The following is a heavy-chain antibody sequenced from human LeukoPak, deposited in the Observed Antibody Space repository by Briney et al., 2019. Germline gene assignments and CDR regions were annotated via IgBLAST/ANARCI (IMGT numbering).Heavy chain of an antibody. D-gene: IGHD3-22*01. Sequence: GGSLRLSCAASGFTYSNAWMSWVRQAPGKGLEWVGRIKSKTDGGTTDYAAPVKGRFTISRDDSKNTLYLQMNSLKTEDTAVYYCTTEGHYCDSSGYYLTVDYWGPGTLVTVSS. CDR3: TTEGHYCDSSGYYLTVDY. CDR2: IKSKTDGGTT. CDR1: GFTYSNAW. J-gene: IGHJ4*02. V-gene: IGHV3-15*01.